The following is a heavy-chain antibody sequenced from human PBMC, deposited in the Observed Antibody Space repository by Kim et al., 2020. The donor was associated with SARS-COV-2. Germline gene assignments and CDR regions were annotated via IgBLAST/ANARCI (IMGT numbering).Heavy chain of an antibody. V-gene: IGHV3-33*08. CDR3: ARDEHSSGWYIDY. Sequence: GGSLRLSCAASGFTFSSYGMHWVRQAPGKGLEWVAVIWYDGSNKYYADSVKGRFTISRDNSKNTLYLKMNSLRAEDTAVYYCARDEHSSGWYIDYWGQGTLVTVSS. CDR2: IWYDGSNK. D-gene: IGHD6-19*01. CDR1: GFTFSSYG. J-gene: IGHJ4*02.